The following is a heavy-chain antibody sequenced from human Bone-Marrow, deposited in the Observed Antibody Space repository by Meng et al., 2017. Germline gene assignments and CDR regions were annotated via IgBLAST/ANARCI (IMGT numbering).Heavy chain of an antibody. CDR3: SRSYGSEKILDY. CDR2: INTAGTIT. V-gene: IGHV3-74*01. Sequence: GESLKISCAGSGFTFSSYWMHWVRQGPGKGLVWVSHINTAGTITTYADSVKGRFTISRDHAENTLYLQMDSLRAEDTAVYYCSRSYGSEKILDYWGQGTRVTVYS. D-gene: IGHD3-10*01. CDR1: GFTFSSYW. J-gene: IGHJ4*02.